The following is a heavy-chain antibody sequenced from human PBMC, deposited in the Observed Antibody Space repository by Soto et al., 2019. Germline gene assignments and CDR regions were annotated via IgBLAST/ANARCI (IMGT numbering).Heavy chain of an antibody. D-gene: IGHD3-22*01. Sequence: SETLSLTCTVSGGSISSYYWSWIRQPSGKGLEWIGRIYTSGSTNYNPSLKSRVTMSVDTSKNQFSLKLSSVTAADTAVYYCARDLAPSTDYYDSSGYYYPTFHYYYGMDVWGQGTTVTVSS. J-gene: IGHJ6*02. CDR1: GGSISSYY. V-gene: IGHV4-4*07. CDR3: ARDLAPSTDYYDSSGYYYPTFHYYYGMDV. CDR2: IYTSGST.